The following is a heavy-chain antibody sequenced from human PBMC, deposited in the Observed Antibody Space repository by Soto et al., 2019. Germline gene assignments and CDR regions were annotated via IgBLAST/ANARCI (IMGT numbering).Heavy chain of an antibody. J-gene: IGHJ6*02. CDR3: ARRGIAAANYYYYGMDV. CDR2: IYYSGST. CDR1: GGSISSSSYY. V-gene: IGHV4-39*01. Sequence: KPSETLSLTCTVSGGSISSSSYYWGWIRQPPGKGLEWIGSIYYSGSTYYNPSLKSRVTISVDTSKNQFSLKLSSVTAADTAVYYCARRGIAAANYYYYGMDVWGQGTTLTVSS. D-gene: IGHD6-13*01.